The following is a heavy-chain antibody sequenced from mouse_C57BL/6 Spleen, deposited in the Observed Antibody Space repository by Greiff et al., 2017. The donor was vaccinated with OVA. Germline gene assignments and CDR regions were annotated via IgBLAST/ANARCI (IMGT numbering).Heavy chain of an antibody. CDR3: ARARSSYDAMDY. CDR1: GFTFSSYA. D-gene: IGHD1-1*01. V-gene: IGHV5-4*01. Sequence: DVQLVESGGGLVKPGGSLKLSCAASGFTFSSYAMSWVRQTPEKRLEWVATISDGGSYTYYPDNVKGRFTISRDNAKNNLYLQMSHLKSEDTAMYYCARARSSYDAMDYWGQGTSVTVSS. CDR2: ISDGGSYT. J-gene: IGHJ4*01.